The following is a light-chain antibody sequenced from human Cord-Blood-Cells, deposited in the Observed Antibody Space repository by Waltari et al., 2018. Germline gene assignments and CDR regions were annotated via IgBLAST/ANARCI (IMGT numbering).Light chain of an antibody. CDR1: QGISTC. Sequence: DIQMTQSPSSLSASVGDRVTITCRASQGISTCLAWYQQKPGKVPKLLSYAASTLQSGVPSRFSGSGSGTDFTLTISSLQPEDVATYYCQKYNSAPRTFGQGTKEEIK. CDR2: AAS. J-gene: IGKJ1*01. V-gene: IGKV1-27*01. CDR3: QKYNSAPRT.